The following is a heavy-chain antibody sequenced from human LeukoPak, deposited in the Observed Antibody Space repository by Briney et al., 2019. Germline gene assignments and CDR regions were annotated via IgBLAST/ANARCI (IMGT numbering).Heavy chain of an antibody. CDR3: ARDYYDSSGYPLFDY. V-gene: IGHV1-69*01. D-gene: IGHD3-22*01. CDR2: IIPIFGTA. Sequence: GASVKVSCKASGGTFSSYAISWVRQAPGQGLGWMGGIIPIFGTANYAQKFQGRVTITADESTSTAYMELSSLRSEDTAVYYCARDYYDSSGYPLFDYWGQGTLVTVSS. J-gene: IGHJ4*02. CDR1: GGTFSSYA.